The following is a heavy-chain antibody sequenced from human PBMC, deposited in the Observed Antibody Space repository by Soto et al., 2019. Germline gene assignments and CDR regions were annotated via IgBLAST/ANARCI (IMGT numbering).Heavy chain of an antibody. J-gene: IGHJ6*03. CDR2: ISSSSDNI. CDR3: ARDKGYCISTSCYYDYYMDV. V-gene: IGHV3-48*01. CDR1: GFVFSSYH. D-gene: IGHD2-2*01. Sequence: EVQLVESGGGLVQPGGSPRLSCAASGFVFSSYHMNWVRQAPGKGLEWISYISSSSDNIYYADSVRGRFTISRDNAKNSLDLQMNSLRAEDTAVYYGARDKGYCISTSCYYDYYMDVWGKGTTVTVSS.